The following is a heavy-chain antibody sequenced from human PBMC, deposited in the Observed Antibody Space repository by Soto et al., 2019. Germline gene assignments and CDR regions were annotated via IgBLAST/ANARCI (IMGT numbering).Heavy chain of an antibody. CDR2: IIPILGIA. V-gene: IGHV1-69*02. CDR3: ARALTGESPLY. D-gene: IGHD7-27*01. CDR1: GGTFSSYT. Sequence: ASVKVSCKASGGTFSSYTISWVRQAPGQGLEWMGRIIPILGIANYAQKFQGRVTITADKSTSTAYMELSSLRSEDTAVYYCARALTGESPLYWDQGTLVTVSS. J-gene: IGHJ4*02.